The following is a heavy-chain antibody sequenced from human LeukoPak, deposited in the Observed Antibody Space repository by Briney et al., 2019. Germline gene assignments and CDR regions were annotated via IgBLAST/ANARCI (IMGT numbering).Heavy chain of an antibody. Sequence: PSETLSLTCTVSGVSISSSYWSWLRQPPGKGLEWIGYIYYTGSTTYNPSLKSRITISVDTSKSQFSLKLSSVTAADTAVYYCARLQSYGNFLGDYWGQGTLVTVSS. V-gene: IGHV4-59*01. CDR3: ARLQSYGNFLGDY. CDR1: GVSISSSY. J-gene: IGHJ4*02. D-gene: IGHD4-11*01. CDR2: IYYTGST.